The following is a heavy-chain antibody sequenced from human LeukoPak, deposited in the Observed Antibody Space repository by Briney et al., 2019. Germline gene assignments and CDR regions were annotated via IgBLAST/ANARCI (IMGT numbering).Heavy chain of an antibody. J-gene: IGHJ5*02. CDR2: ISSSSSYI. V-gene: IGHV3-21*01. D-gene: IGHD6-6*01. CDR1: EFTFSSYG. Sequence: GGCLRLSCAASEFTFSSYGMSWVRQAPGKGLEWVSWISSSSSYIYYADSVKGRFTISRDNAKNSLYLQMNSLRAEDTAVYYCARGSEGSSLNWFDPWGQGTLVIVSS. CDR3: ARGSEGSSLNWFDP.